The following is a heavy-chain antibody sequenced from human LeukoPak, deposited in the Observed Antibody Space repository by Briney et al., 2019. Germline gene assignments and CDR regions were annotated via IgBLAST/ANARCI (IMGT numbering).Heavy chain of an antibody. D-gene: IGHD6-13*01. V-gene: IGHV3-74*01. CDR1: GFTFSSYW. J-gene: IGHJ6*03. CDR3: ARAGIAAAGTGVRILYYYYMDV. CDR2: INSDGSST. Sequence: GGSLRLSCAASGFTFSSYWMHWVRQAPGKGLVWVSRINSDGSSTSYADSVKGRFTISRDNAKNTLYLQMNSLRAEDTAVYYCARAGIAAAGTGVRILYYYYMDVWGQGTLVTVSS.